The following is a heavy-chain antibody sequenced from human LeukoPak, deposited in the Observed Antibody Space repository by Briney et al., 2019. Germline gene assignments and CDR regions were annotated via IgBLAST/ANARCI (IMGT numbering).Heavy chain of an antibody. CDR3: ARVAPYSSGLDDEFDI. V-gene: IGHV3-33*01. D-gene: IGHD6-19*01. Sequence: PGGSLRLSCAASGFTFSSYGMHWVRQAPGKGLEWVAVIWYDGSNKYYADSVKGRFTISRDNSKNTLYLQMNSLRAEDTAVYYCARVAPYSSGLDDEFDIWGQGTMVTVSS. CDR2: IWYDGSNK. J-gene: IGHJ3*02. CDR1: GFTFSSYG.